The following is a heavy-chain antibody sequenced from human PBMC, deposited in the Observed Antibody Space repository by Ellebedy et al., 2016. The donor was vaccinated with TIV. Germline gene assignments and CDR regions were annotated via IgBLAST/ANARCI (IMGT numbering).Heavy chain of an antibody. CDR1: GGSISSYY. D-gene: IGHD1-26*01. CDR3: ARHVGGSRGWFLP. CDR2: INYSGST. Sequence: MPSETLSLTCTVSGGSISSYYWSRFRQPPGKGLEWIAYINYSGSTNYNPSLKSRVTISVDTSKNQFSLKLSSVTAADTAVYYCARHVGGSRGWFLPWGQGTLVTVSS. J-gene: IGHJ5*02. V-gene: IGHV4-59*08.